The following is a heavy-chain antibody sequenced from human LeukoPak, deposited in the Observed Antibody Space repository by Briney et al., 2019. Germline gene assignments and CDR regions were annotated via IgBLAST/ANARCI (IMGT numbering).Heavy chain of an antibody. CDR2: MTGSGDFA. CDR1: GFTFSSYA. Sequence: GGSLRLSCTTSGFTFSSYAMSWVRQAPGKGLEWVSTMTGSGDFAYYADSVKGRFTVSRDNSKNTLYLHMSSLRAEDTAIYYCANPDSSGFYLSIRFDFWGQGTLVTVSS. CDR3: ANPDSSGFYLSIRFDF. D-gene: IGHD3-22*01. J-gene: IGHJ4*02. V-gene: IGHV3-23*01.